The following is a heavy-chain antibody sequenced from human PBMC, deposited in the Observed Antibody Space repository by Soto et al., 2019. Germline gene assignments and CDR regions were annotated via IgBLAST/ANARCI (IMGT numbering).Heavy chain of an antibody. V-gene: IGHV4-59*01. CDR1: GGSISSYY. CDR3: ARAGEKLVVVTALNYYYYGMDV. CDR2: IYYSGST. D-gene: IGHD2-21*02. Sequence: SETLSLTCTVSGGSISSYYWSWIRQPPGKGLEWIGYIYYSGSTNYNPSLKSRVTISVDTSKNHCSLKLSSVTAADTAVYYCARAGEKLVVVTALNYYYYGMDVWGQGTTVTVSS. J-gene: IGHJ6*02.